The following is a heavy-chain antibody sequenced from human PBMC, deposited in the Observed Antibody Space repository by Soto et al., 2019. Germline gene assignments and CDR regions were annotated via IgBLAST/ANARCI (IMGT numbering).Heavy chain of an antibody. CDR3: ARDGAGYCSGGSCYGGDY. D-gene: IGHD2-15*01. J-gene: IGHJ4*02. Sequence: GASVKVSCKASGYTFTSYGISWVRQAPGQGLEWMGWISAYNGNTNYAQKLQGRVTMTTDTSTSTAYMELRSLRSDDTAVYYCARDGAGYCSGGSCYGGDYWGQGTLVTVSS. CDR2: ISAYNGNT. V-gene: IGHV1-18*01. CDR1: GYTFTSYG.